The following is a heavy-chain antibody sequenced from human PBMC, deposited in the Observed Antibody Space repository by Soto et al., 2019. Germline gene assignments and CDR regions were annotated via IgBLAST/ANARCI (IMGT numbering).Heavy chain of an antibody. D-gene: IGHD4-17*01. Sequence: SCKASGYTFTSYGISWVRQAPGKGLEWVSSISSSSSYIYYADSVKGRFTISRDNAKNSLYLQMNSLRAEDTAVYYCASTVTTNAFDIWGQGTMVTVSS. J-gene: IGHJ3*02. CDR1: GYTFTSYG. CDR2: ISSSSSYI. V-gene: IGHV3-21*01. CDR3: ASTVTTNAFDI.